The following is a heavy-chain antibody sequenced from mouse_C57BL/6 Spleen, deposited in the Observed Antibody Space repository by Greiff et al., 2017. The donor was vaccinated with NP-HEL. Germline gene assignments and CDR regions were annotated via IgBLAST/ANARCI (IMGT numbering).Heavy chain of an antibody. CDR2: IDPSDSYT. Sequence: QVQLKQPGAELVMPGASVKLSCKASGYTFTSYWMHWVKQRPGQGLEWIGEIDPSDSYTNYNQKFKGKSTLTVDKSSSTAYMPLSSLTSEDSAVYYCARGVYGYDEDWYFDVWGTGTTVTVSS. CDR1: GYTFTSYW. D-gene: IGHD2-2*01. V-gene: IGHV1-69*01. CDR3: ARGVYGYDEDWYFDV. J-gene: IGHJ1*03.